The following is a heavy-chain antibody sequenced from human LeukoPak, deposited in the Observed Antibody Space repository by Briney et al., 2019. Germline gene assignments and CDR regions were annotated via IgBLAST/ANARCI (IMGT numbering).Heavy chain of an antibody. J-gene: IGHJ4*02. Sequence: GRSLRLSCAASGFNFRGYGMHWVRQAPGKGLEWVAIIWHDASSRYYADSVKGRFTISRDTSKNTVYLQMNSLRDEDSAVYYCARDLSPVVRASPMGYWGQGTLVTVSS. V-gene: IGHV3-33*01. D-gene: IGHD3-10*01. CDR1: GFNFRGYG. CDR3: ARDLSPVVRASPMGY. CDR2: IWHDASSR.